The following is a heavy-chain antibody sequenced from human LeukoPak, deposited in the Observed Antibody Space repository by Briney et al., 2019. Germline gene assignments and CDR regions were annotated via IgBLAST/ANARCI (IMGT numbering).Heavy chain of an antibody. CDR1: GFTFSNAW. D-gene: IGHD4-17*01. Sequence: PGGSLRLSCAASGFTFSNAWMSWVRQAPGKGLEWVGRIKSKPDGGTTDYAAPVKGRFTISRDDSKSIAYLQMNSLKTEDTAVYYCTRTDYGAPGDAFDIWGQGTMVTVSS. CDR2: IKSKPDGGTT. V-gene: IGHV3-15*01. J-gene: IGHJ3*02. CDR3: TRTDYGAPGDAFDI.